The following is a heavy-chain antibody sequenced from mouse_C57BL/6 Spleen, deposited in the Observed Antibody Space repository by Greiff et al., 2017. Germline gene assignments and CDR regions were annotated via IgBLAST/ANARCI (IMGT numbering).Heavy chain of an antibody. CDR1: GFTFSDYG. J-gene: IGHJ4*01. D-gene: IGHD2-3*01. CDR2: ISSGSSTI. V-gene: IGHV5-17*01. Sequence: EVQRVESGGGLVKPGGSLKLSCAASGFTFSDYGMHWVRQAPEKGLEWVAYISSGSSTIYYADKVKGRFTISRDNAKNTLFLQMTSLRSEDTAMYYCARDGWLPHYYAMDYWGQGTSVTVSS. CDR3: ARDGWLPHYYAMDY.